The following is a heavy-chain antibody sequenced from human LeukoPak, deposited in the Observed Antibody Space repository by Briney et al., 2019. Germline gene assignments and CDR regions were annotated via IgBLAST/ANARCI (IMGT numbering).Heavy chain of an antibody. CDR3: AVDRRFKIFDY. Sequence: GGSLRLSCATSGLAFSNFWMYWVRQAPGKGLEWVASIKPDGSEDFYADSVKGRFNISRDNAKNSLFLQMTNLKAEDTAVYYCAVDRRFKIFDYWGQGILVTVSS. CDR1: GLAFSNFW. J-gene: IGHJ4*02. CDR2: IKPDGSED. D-gene: IGHD5-24*01. V-gene: IGHV3-7*01.